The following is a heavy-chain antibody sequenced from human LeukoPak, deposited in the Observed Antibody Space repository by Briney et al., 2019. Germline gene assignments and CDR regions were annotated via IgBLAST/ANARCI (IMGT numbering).Heavy chain of an antibody. V-gene: IGHV1-69*04. J-gene: IGHJ4*02. CDR3: ARSNAELGTFDY. Sequence: SVKVSCKASGGTFSSYAISWVRQAPGQGLEWMGRIIPILGIANYAQKFQGRVTITADKSTSTAYMELSSLRSEDTAVYYCARSNAELGTFDYWGQGTLVTVSS. CDR2: IIPILGIA. D-gene: IGHD7-27*01. CDR1: GGTFSSYA.